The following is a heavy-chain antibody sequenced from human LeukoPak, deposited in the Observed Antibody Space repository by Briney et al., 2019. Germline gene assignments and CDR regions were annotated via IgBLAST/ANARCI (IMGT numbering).Heavy chain of an antibody. D-gene: IGHD5-18*01. CDR3: ARIQLWCDNPEY. CDR1: GSPFTSYW. CDR2: IYPGDSDT. V-gene: IGHV5-51*01. Sequence: GEPLKTSCQGSGSPFTSYWIGWARKLPGKGLEWMGIIYPGDSDTRYSPSFQGQVTITADKSISTAYLQWSSLKASDTAMYYCARIQLWCDNPEYWGHGTLVTVAS. J-gene: IGHJ4*01.